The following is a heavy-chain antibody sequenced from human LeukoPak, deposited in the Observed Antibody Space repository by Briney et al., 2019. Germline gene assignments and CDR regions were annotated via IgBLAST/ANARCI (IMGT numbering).Heavy chain of an antibody. Sequence: SETLSXXXXASGGSIXXXXXXXCWIRXPPXXXXEWIGIIFYXGSTYXXXSLKXRVXISXXTSKNQFSLKVSSXTAADTAVYYCATYSTSWSGDYWGQGTLVTVSS. CDR1: GGSIXXXXXX. CDR3: ATYSTSWSGDY. CDR2: IFYXGST. J-gene: IGHJ4*02. D-gene: IGHD6-13*01. V-gene: IGHV4-39*01.